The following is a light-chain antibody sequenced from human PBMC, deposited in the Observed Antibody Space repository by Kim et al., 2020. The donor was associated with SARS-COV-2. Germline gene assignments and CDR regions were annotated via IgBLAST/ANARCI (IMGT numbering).Light chain of an antibody. J-gene: IGKJ1*01. Sequence: SPGERATLSCRASQSVGSDYVAWYQQKRGQAPSLLIYGASTRATGIPDRFSGSGSGTDFTLTISRLEPEDFAVYYCQQYGNSPWTFGQGTKVDIK. CDR2: GAS. CDR3: QQYGNSPWT. V-gene: IGKV3-20*01. CDR1: QSVGSDY.